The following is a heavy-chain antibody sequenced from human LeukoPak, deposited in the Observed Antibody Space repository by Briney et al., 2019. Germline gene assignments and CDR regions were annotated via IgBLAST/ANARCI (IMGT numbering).Heavy chain of an antibody. J-gene: IGHJ3*02. CDR3: AREDYYDSSGYRWRAFDI. V-gene: IGHV4-59*12. CDR1: GGSISSYY. CDR2: IYHSGST. D-gene: IGHD3-22*01. Sequence: SETLSLTCTVSGGSISSYYWSWIRQPPGKGLEWIGYIYHSGSTYYNPSLKSRVTISVDRSKNQFSLKLSSVTAADTAVYYCAREDYYDSSGYRWRAFDIWGQGTMVTVSS.